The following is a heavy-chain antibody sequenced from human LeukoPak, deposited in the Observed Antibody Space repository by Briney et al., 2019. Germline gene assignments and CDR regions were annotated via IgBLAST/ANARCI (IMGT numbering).Heavy chain of an antibody. V-gene: IGHV4-4*09. D-gene: IGHD4-17*01. Sequence: SETLSLTCTVSGGSISSYYWSWIRQPPGKGLEWIGYIYTSGSTNYNPSLKSRVTMSVDTSKNQFSLKLSSVTAADTAVYYCARDQGDYGDYGGFDYWGQGTLVTVSS. CDR1: GGSISSYY. J-gene: IGHJ4*02. CDR2: IYTSGST. CDR3: ARDQGDYGDYGGFDY.